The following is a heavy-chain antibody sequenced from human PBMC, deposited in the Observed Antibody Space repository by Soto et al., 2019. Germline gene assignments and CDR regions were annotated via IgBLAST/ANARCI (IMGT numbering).Heavy chain of an antibody. J-gene: IGHJ4*02. CDR3: ARDYYDSSGYYYGY. CDR1: GYTFTSYD. CDR2: MNPNSGNT. Sequence: GASVKVSCKASGYTFTSYDINWVRQATGQGLEWMGWMNPNSGNTGYAQKFQGRVTMTRNTSISTAYMELSSLRSEDTAVYYCARDYYDSSGYYYGYWGQGALVTVSS. V-gene: IGHV1-8*01. D-gene: IGHD3-22*01.